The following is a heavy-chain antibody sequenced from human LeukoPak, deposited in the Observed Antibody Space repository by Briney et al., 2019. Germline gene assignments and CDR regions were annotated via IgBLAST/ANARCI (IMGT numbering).Heavy chain of an antibody. CDR3: ARENLAAAADY. D-gene: IGHD6-25*01. CDR1: EFTFSAYW. J-gene: IGHJ4*02. CDR2: IRGDGSMT. Sequence: GGSLRLSCAASEFTFSAYWMHWVHQAPGKGLVWVSRIRGDGSMTNYADSVKGRFTISRDNAKNTLYLQMNSLRLEDTAVYYCARENLAAAADYWGQGTVVIVSS. V-gene: IGHV3-74*01.